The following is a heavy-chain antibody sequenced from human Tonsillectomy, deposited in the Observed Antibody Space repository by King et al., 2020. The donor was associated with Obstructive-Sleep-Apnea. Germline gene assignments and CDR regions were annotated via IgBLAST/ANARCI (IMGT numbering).Heavy chain of an antibody. V-gene: IGHV3-30*18. CDR1: EFTFSDYA. Sequence: VQLVESGGGVVQPGRSLRLSCAASEFTFSDYAMHWVRQAPGKGLEWVAVISYDGSNKYHADSVKGRFTISRDNSKNTLFLQMSSLGPEDAAVYYCAKDRGRYGSGGDCYLDSFDYWGQGTLVTVSS. CDR3: AKDRGRYGSGGDCYLDSFDY. J-gene: IGHJ4*02. CDR2: ISYDGSNK. D-gene: IGHD2-21*02.